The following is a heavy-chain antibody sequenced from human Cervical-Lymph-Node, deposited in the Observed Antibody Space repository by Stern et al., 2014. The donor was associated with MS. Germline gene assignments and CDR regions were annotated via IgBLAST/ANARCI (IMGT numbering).Heavy chain of an antibody. CDR2: IYYSGST. CDR3: ARDNINSSGGLDY. CDR1: GGSISSYY. J-gene: IGHJ4*02. V-gene: IGHV4-59*01. D-gene: IGHD3-22*01. Sequence: QVQLQESGPGLVKPSETLSLPCTVSGGSISSYYWSWIRQPPGKGLEWIGYIYYSGSTNYNPSLKSRVTISVDTSKNQFSLKLSSVTAADTAVYYCARDNINSSGGLDYWGQGTLVTVSS.